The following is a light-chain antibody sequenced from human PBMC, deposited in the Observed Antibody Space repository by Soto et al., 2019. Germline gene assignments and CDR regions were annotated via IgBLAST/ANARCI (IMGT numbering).Light chain of an antibody. J-gene: IGKJ4*01. Sequence: DIQLTQSPSFLSASVGDRVTITCRASQGIRDFLAWYQQKPGKAPKLLIYAASTLQAGVPTRFSGFESGTEFTLTISNLQPADSATYYCQQFNVYPLTFGGGTKVEIK. CDR2: AAS. CDR1: QGIRDF. V-gene: IGKV1-9*01. CDR3: QQFNVYPLT.